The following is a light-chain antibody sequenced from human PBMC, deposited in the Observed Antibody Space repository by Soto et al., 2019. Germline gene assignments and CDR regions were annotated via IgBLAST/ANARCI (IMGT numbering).Light chain of an antibody. J-gene: IGKJ4*01. CDR1: QGFKTS. V-gene: IGKV1-5*03. CDR3: QQYLDTLLT. CDR2: QAF. Sequence: DIQMTRSPSALSAFVGAKVTILCRARQGFKTSLAWYQQSPGKAPELFIFQAFDPQGGAPSRFSGSGSGTEFTLTITSLQPEDGAVYYCQQYLDTLLTFGGGTKVVIQ.